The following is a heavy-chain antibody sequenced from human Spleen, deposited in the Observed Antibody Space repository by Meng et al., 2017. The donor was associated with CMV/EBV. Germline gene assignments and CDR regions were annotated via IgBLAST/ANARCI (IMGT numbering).Heavy chain of an antibody. J-gene: IGHJ4*02. CDR3: AKAKYQLPFDY. V-gene: IGHV3-30*02. CDR1: GLTFSNYG. Sequence: GGSLRLSCGTSGLTFSNYGMHWVRQAPGKGLEWVAFIRYDASNTYYADSVKGRFTISRDNSKNTLFLQMDSVRAEDTAVYYCAKAKYQLPFDYWGQGTLVPSPQ. D-gene: IGHD2-2*01. CDR2: IRYDASNT.